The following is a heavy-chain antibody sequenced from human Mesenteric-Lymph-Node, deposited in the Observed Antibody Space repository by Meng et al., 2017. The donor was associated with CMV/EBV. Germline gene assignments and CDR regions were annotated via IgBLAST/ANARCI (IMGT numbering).Heavy chain of an antibody. D-gene: IGHD3/OR15-3a*01. CDR3: ASGLGG. CDR2: ISSDGSYT. J-gene: IGHJ4*02. CDR1: GFIFSSFW. Sequence: GESLKISCAASGFIFSSFWMHWVRQVPGKGLVWVSRISSDGSYTTYADSVKGRFTISRDDAKNTLYLQMNSLRAEDTAVYYCASGLGGWGQGTLVTVSS. V-gene: IGHV3-74*03.